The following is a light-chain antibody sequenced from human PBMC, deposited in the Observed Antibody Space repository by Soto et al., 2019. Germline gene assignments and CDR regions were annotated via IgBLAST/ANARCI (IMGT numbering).Light chain of an antibody. V-gene: IGKV3-15*01. CDR3: QQYNNWPPWT. CDR2: GAS. J-gene: IGKJ1*01. Sequence: EIVMTQSPATLSVSPGERATLSCRASQSVTSKLAWYQQKPGQPPRLLIYGASTRATGIPARFSGSGSGTEFTLTISSLQSEDFAVYYGQQYNNWPPWTFGQGTKVDIK. CDR1: QSVTSK.